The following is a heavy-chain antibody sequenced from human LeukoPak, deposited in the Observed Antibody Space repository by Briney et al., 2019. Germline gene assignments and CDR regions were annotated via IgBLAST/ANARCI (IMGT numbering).Heavy chain of an antibody. V-gene: IGHV3-21*06. J-gene: IGHJ4*02. CDR1: GFTFSSYS. Sequence: GGSLRLSCAASGFTFSSYSMNWVRQAPGKGLEWVSSISSSSSYIYYADSVRGRFTISRDNANNVLYLQMNSLRAEDTAVYYCARDPTYYLRYGYFDSWGQGTLVTVSS. CDR3: ARDPTYYLRYGYFDS. CDR2: ISSSSSYI. D-gene: IGHD1-26*01.